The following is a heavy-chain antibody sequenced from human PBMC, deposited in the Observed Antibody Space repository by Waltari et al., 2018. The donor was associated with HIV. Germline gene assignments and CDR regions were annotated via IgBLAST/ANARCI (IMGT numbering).Heavy chain of an antibody. Sequence: QLIQSTSALKRPGASVTISCQVSGYPLSDLSMQWVRQGRGQRLGWMGGLDPKNGKPVYSQRFWGRVSLAEDTSQDTAFLELNRLTSDDTAVYYCVTLYNESPLYSNFWGQGTLVTV. V-gene: IGHV1-24*01. D-gene: IGHD2-15*01. CDR1: GYPLSDLS. CDR3: VTLYNESPLYSNF. CDR2: LDPKNGKP. J-gene: IGHJ1*01.